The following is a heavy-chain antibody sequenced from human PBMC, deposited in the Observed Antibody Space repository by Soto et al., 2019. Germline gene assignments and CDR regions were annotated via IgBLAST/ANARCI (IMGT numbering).Heavy chain of an antibody. CDR3: ARNMDYYYGPGSGNGHGF. CDR1: GYTFTAYY. J-gene: IGHJ6*02. V-gene: IGHV1-2*02. CDR2: INPKFGDT. D-gene: IGHD3-10*01. Sequence: QVQLVQSGAEVKEPGDSVRVSCEASGYTFTAYYIHWVRQAPGQGLEWMGWINPKFGDTTYAQDFQGRVSMTRDMSISTAYMELSRLTSADTAIYYCARNMDYYYGPGSGNGHGFWGQGTTVTVFS.